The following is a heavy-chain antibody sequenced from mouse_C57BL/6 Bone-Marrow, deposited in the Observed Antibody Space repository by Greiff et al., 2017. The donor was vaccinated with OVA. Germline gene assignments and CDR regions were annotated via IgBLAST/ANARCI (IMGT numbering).Heavy chain of an antibody. CDR3: ARQYSKAY. CDR1: GYTFTSYG. Sequence: VKLMESGAELARPGASVKLSCTASGYTFTSYGISWVTQRTGQGIEWIGEIYPRSGNTYSNEKFKGKATLTADKSSSTAYMELRSLTAEDAAVYVCARQYSKAYWGQGTLVTVSA. V-gene: IGHV1-81*01. D-gene: IGHD2-5*01. CDR2: IYPRSGNT. J-gene: IGHJ3*01.